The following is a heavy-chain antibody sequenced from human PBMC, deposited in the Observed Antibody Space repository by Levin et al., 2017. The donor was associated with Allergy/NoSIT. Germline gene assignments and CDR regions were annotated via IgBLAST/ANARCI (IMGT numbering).Heavy chain of an antibody. CDR2: INHSGST. Sequence: SETLSLTCAVYGGSFSGYYWSWIRQPPGKGLEWIGEINHSGSTNYNPSLKSRVTISVDTSKNQFSLKLSSVTAADTAVYYCARGSSWYQGPPAYYFDYWGQGTLVTVSS. D-gene: IGHD6-13*01. J-gene: IGHJ4*02. V-gene: IGHV4-34*01. CDR1: GGSFSGYY. CDR3: ARGSSWYQGPPAYYFDY.